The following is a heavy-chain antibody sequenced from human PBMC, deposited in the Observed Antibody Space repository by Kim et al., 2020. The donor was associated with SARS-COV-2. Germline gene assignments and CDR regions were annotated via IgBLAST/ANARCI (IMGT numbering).Heavy chain of an antibody. CDR2: IYYSGST. CDR1: GGSISSSSYY. V-gene: IGHV4-39*07. Sequence: SENLSLTCTVSGGSISSSSYYWGWIRQPPGKGLEWIGSIYYSGSTYYNPSLKSRVTISVDTSKNQFSLKLSSVTAADTAVYYCARGPPYYYYGMDVWGQG. J-gene: IGHJ6*02. CDR3: ARGPPYYYYGMDV.